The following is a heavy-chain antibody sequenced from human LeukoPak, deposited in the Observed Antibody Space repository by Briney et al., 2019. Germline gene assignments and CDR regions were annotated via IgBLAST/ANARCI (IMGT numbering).Heavy chain of an antibody. V-gene: IGHV5-51*01. CDR2: IYPGDSDT. D-gene: IGHD1-1*01. Sequence: GASLQISCKGSGSIFTSYWIGWVRQLPGKGLEWMGIIYPGDSDTRDSPSFQGQVTISADKSISTAYLQWSSLKASDTAMYYCAIGVGGLKTMGEIGHFDYWGQGTLVTVSS. CDR3: AIGVGGLKTMGEIGHFDY. CDR1: GSIFTSYW. J-gene: IGHJ4*02.